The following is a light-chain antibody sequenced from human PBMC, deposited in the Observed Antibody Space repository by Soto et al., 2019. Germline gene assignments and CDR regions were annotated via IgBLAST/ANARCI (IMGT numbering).Light chain of an antibody. V-gene: IGKV3-11*01. CDR1: QSVSSY. CDR2: DAS. J-gene: IGKJ4*01. CDR3: QQRSIWPLT. Sequence: EIVLTQSPATLSLSPGERATLSCRASQSVSSYLAWYQQKPGQAPRLLIYDASNRATGIPARFSGSGSGTDFTLTISSLEPEDFAVYSCQQRSIWPLTFGGGTKVEIK.